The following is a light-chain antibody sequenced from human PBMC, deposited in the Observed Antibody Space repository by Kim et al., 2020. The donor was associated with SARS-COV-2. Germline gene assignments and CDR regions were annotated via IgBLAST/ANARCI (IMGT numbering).Light chain of an antibody. Sequence: GQSITISCTGTSSDVGTYNYVSWYQQHPGKVPKLMIFDVSKRPSGVSNRFSGSKSGNTASLTISGLQAEDEADYYCSSYTSSSNVVFGGGTQLTVL. V-gene: IGLV2-14*04. J-gene: IGLJ2*01. CDR2: DVS. CDR3: SSYTSSSNVV. CDR1: SSDVGTYNY.